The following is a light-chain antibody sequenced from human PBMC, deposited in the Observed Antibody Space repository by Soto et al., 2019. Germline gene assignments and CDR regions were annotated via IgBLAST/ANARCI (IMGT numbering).Light chain of an antibody. CDR2: EVT. CDR3: SSYAGSNLYG. Sequence: QSALTQPPSASGSPGQSVTISCTGTSSDVGGYNYVSWYQQHPGKAPKLMIYEVTKRPSGVPDRFSGSKSGNTASLTVSGLQAEDEADYYCSSYAGSNLYGFGSGTKLTVL. J-gene: IGLJ1*01. V-gene: IGLV2-8*01. CDR1: SSDVGGYNY.